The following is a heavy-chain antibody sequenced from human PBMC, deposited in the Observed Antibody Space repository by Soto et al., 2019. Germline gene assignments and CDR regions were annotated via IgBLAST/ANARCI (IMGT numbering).Heavy chain of an antibody. V-gene: IGHV3-33*01. CDR2: IWYDGSNK. CDR3: ARGVLRFLEWLLFSPEDWYFYL. J-gene: IGHJ2*01. D-gene: IGHD3-3*01. CDR1: GFTFSSYG. Sequence: QVQLVESGGGVVQPGRSLRLSCAASGFTFSSYGMHWVRQAPGKGLEWVAVIWYDGSNKYYADSVKGRFTISRDNSKNTLYLQMNSLRAEDTAVYYCARGVLRFLEWLLFSPEDWYFYLCGRGTLVTVSS.